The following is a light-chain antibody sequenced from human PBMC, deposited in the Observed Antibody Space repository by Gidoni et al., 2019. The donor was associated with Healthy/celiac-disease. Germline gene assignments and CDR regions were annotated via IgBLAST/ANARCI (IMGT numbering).Light chain of an antibody. CDR1: QDISNY. J-gene: IGKJ1*01. Sequence: NECPSSLSASVGDRVTITCQASQDISNYLNWYQQKPGKAPKLLIYDASNLETGVPSRFRGSGSGTDFTFTISRLQPEDIATYYGKNNNTRPCTFXXXTKVEIK. CDR2: DAS. CDR3: KNNNTRPCT. V-gene: IGKV1-33*01.